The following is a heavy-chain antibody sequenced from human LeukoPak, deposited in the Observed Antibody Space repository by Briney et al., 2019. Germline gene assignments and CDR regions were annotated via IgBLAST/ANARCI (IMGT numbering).Heavy chain of an antibody. CDR3: ARVEYGDDQYFQH. D-gene: IGHD4-17*01. J-gene: IGHJ1*01. V-gene: IGHV3-23*01. CDR1: GFTFSSYA. CDR2: ISGSGGST. Sequence: AGGSLRLSCAASGFTFSSYAMSWVRQAPGKGLEWVSAISGSGGSTYYADSAKGRFTISRDNSKNTLYLQMNSLGAEDTAVYYCARVEYGDDQYFQHWGQGTLVTVSS.